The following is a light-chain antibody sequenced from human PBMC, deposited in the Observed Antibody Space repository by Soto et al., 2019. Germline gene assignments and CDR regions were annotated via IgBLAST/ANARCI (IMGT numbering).Light chain of an antibody. CDR3: ASLDDSQSVL. Sequence: QSVLTQPPSASGTPGQRVTISWSGSSSNIGSNYVYWYQQLPGTAPKLLIYRNNQRPSGVPDRFSGSKSGTSASLAIFGLRSEDEADYYCASLDDSQSVLFGGGTKLTVL. V-gene: IGLV1-47*01. J-gene: IGLJ2*01. CDR1: SSNIGSNY. CDR2: RNN.